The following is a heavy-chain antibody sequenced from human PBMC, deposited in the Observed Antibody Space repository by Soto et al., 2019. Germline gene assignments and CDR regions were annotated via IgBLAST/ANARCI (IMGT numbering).Heavy chain of an antibody. CDR3: AGDRGYSYGHRFDY. CDR1: GFTINSNY. D-gene: IGHD5-18*01. CDR2: IYSGGST. Sequence: PGGSLRLSCAASGFTINSNYMNWVRQVPGKGLEWVSVIYSGGSTSYADSVKGRFTISRDNSKNTLYLQMNSLRGEDTAVYYCAGDRGYSYGHRFDYWGKGTMVTASS. V-gene: IGHV3-53*01. J-gene: IGHJ4*02.